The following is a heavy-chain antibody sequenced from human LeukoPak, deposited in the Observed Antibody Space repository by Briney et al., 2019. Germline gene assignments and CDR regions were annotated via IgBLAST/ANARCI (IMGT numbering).Heavy chain of an antibody. CDR1: XXTFXXXA. CDR2: ISGSGSGGSP. Sequence: SXXTFXXXAMSWVRQAPGKGLEWVSSISGSGSGGSPYYAASVKGSFTISRDNSKNTRYMEMNRLRAEDTAVCXXXXXXXXRXDYWGQGTXVTVSS. V-gene: IGHV3-23*01. J-gene: IGHJ4*02. CDR3: XXXXXXRXDY.